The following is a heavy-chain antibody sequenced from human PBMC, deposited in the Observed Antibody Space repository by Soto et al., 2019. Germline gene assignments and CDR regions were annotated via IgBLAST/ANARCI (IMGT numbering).Heavy chain of an antibody. CDR1: GFTFSNAW. Sequence: GGSLRLSCAASGFTFSNAWMSWVRQAPGKGLEWVGRIKSKTDGGTTDYAAPVKGRFTISRDDSKNTLYLQMNSLKTEDTAVYYCTTETGVIWGSYRYPESIWGQGTMVTVSS. CDR3: TTETGVIWGSYRYPESI. D-gene: IGHD3-16*02. J-gene: IGHJ3*02. V-gene: IGHV3-15*01. CDR2: IKSKTDGGTT.